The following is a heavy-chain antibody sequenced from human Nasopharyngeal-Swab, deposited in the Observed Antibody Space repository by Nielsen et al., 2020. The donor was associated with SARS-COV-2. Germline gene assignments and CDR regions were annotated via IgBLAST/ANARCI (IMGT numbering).Heavy chain of an antibody. D-gene: IGHD7-27*01. CDR2: IYSGGST. CDR3: ARTINWGPFDY. J-gene: IGHJ4*02. CDR1: GFTVSSNY. V-gene: IGHV3-53*01. Sequence: GASLKISCAASGFTVSSNYMSWVRQAPGKELEWVSVIYSGGSTYYADSVKGRFTISRDNSKNTLYLQMNSLRAEDTAVYYCARTINWGPFDYWGQGTLVTVSS.